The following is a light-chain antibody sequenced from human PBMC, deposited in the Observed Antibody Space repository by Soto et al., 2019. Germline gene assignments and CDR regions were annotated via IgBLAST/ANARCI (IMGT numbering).Light chain of an antibody. Sequence: LVVTQSPATLSVSPGERATLSCRASQSVSSSYLAWYQQKPGQAPRLLIYGASSRATGIPDRFSGSGSGTDFTLTISRLEPEDFAVYYCQQYGSSPALTFGGGTKVDI. CDR3: QQYGSSPALT. V-gene: IGKV3-20*01. CDR1: QSVSSSY. CDR2: GAS. J-gene: IGKJ4*01.